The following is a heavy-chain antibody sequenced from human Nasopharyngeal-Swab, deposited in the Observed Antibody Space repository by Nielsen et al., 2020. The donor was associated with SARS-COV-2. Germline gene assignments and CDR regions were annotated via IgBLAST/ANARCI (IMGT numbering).Heavy chain of an antibody. CDR1: GYSFSSYG. CDR3: ARKLGAPRAWYFDL. CDR2: ISPYNGNT. J-gene: IGHJ2*01. Sequence: ASVKVSCKASGYSFSSYGIGWVRQAPGQGLEWMGGISPYNGNTNYAQKFQGRVTVTTDTSTSTAYLHVRSLRSDDTAIYYCARKLGAPRAWYFDLWGRGTPVTVSS. V-gene: IGHV1-18*01. D-gene: IGHD1-26*01.